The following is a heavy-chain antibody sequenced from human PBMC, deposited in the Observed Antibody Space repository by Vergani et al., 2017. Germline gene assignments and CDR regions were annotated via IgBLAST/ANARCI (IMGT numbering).Heavy chain of an antibody. V-gene: IGHV3-21*01. J-gene: IGHJ4*02. CDR3: ANILTGLDY. Sequence: EVQLVESGGGLVKPGGSLRLSCAASGFTFSSYSMNWVRQAPGKGLEWVSSISTSSTYIYYADSVKGRFTISRDNSKNTLYLQMNSLRAEDTAVYYCANILTGLDYWGQGNLVTVSS. CDR1: GFTFSSYS. CDR2: ISTSSTYI. D-gene: IGHD3-9*01.